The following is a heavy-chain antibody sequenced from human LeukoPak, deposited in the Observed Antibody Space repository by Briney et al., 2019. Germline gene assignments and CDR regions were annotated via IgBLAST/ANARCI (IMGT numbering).Heavy chain of an antibody. Sequence: KPSETLSLTCAVYGGSFSTYYWSWIRQSPGKGLGWIAEINHRGDTNYNPSVKSRVTISVDTSKNQFSLRVSSLTAADTAVYYCARGPTISETGYFDYWGQGTLVTVPS. D-gene: IGHD1-1*01. CDR2: INHRGDT. V-gene: IGHV4-34*01. CDR3: ARGPTISETGYFDY. CDR1: GGSFSTYY. J-gene: IGHJ4*03.